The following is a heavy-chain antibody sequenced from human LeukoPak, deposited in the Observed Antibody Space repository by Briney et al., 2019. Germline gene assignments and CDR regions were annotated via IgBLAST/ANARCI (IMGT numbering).Heavy chain of an antibody. V-gene: IGHV4-34*01. Sequence: SETLSLTCAVYGGSFSGYYWSWIRQPPGKGLEWIGEINHSGSTNYNPSLKSRVTISADTSKNQFSLKLSSVTAADTAVYYCARGRGTKAGTNYYDSRRADAFDIWGQGTMVTVSS. D-gene: IGHD3-22*01. CDR3: ARGRGTKAGTNYYDSRRADAFDI. J-gene: IGHJ3*02. CDR2: INHSGST. CDR1: GGSFSGYY.